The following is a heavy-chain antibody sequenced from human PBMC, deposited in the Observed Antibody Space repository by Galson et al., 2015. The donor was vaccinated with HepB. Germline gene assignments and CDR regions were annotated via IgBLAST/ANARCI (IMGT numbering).Heavy chain of an antibody. CDR3: VREGRGHFDTSGFDY. CDR2: ISLDGTDT. D-gene: IGHD3-22*01. V-gene: IGHV3-7*03. CDR1: GFTFSSHW. J-gene: IGHJ4*02. Sequence: SLRLSCAASGFTFSSHWMSWVRQAPGKGLEWVAKISLDGTDTYYVDSVRGRFTISRDNAKNSMYLEMDSLRAEDTAVYFCVREGRGHFDTSGFDYWGQGTLVTVSS.